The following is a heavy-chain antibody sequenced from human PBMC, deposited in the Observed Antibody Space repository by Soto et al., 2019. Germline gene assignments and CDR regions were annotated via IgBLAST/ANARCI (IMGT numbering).Heavy chain of an antibody. J-gene: IGHJ3*02. CDR1: GFTYSSHG. V-gene: IGHV3-23*01. CDR3: ARDGQYRTDGFDI. CDR2: LSRGGGST. D-gene: IGHD5-12*01. Sequence: EAQLLESGGELIQPGGSLRLSCAASGFTYSSHGMSWVRHAPGKGLEWIAGLSRGGGSTYYADSVKGRFTISRDNSKNTLDLIMNSLRVEDTALYYCARDGQYRTDGFDIWGQGTMVTVSS.